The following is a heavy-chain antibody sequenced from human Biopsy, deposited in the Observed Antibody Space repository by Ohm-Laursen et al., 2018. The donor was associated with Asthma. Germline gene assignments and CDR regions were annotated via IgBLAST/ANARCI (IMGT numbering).Heavy chain of an antibody. CDR1: GGTFNTYA. J-gene: IGHJ4*02. V-gene: IGHV1-69*01. Sequence: SSVKVSCKSLGGTFNTYAIGWVRQAPGQGLEWMGGINPVFGTTTYPQKFQDRVTITADDSTSTVYMELSSLRSEDTAVYYCARKAGSCISRTCYSLDFWGQGTLVTVSS. CDR3: ARKAGSCISRTCYSLDF. CDR2: INPVFGTT. D-gene: IGHD2-2*01.